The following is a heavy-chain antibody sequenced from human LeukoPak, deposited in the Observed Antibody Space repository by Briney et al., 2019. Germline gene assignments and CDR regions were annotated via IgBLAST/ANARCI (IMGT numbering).Heavy chain of an antibody. D-gene: IGHD3-3*02. J-gene: IGHJ6*03. Sequence: PGGSLRLSCAASGFTFSNAWMSWVRQAPGKGLEWVGRIKSKTASRRTDYAGPVKNRFTIIRDDSTNTLYLQMNSLKTEDTAVDYCTTTHSWSGYYYYHYYMDVWGKGTTVTVSS. V-gene: IGHV3-15*01. CDR2: IKSKTASRRT. CDR1: GFTFSNAW. CDR3: TTTHSWSGYYYYHYYMDV.